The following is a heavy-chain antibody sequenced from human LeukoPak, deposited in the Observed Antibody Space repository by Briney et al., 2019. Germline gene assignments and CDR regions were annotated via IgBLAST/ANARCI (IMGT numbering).Heavy chain of an antibody. Sequence: SETLSLTCAVSGVSISRSNWWSWVRQPPGKGLEWIGEIYHSGSTNYNSSLESRLTISLDKSKNQLSLRLSSVTAADTAVYYCARDLGIAGGLDSRGQGTLVTVSS. CDR1: GVSISRSNW. J-gene: IGHJ4*02. V-gene: IGHV4-4*02. CDR2: IYHSGST. D-gene: IGHD2-15*01. CDR3: ARDLGIAGGLDS.